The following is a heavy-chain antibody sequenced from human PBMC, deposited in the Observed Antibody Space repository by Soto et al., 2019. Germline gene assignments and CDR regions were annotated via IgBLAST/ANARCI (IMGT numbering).Heavy chain of an antibody. V-gene: IGHV1-2*02. D-gene: IGHD6-13*01. CDR2: INPDTGGT. J-gene: IGHJ4*02. CDR1: GYSFTAYY. Sequence: QVRLLQSGAEVKKSGASGKVSCKASGYSFTAYYIHWVRQAPGHGLEWIGWINPDTGGTDYAHKFEDRVTMNRDTSITTAYLQMTGLQLNDTAVSYCARAVSRDGSSWYRGAYDSWCQGTLGTVSS. CDR3: ARAVSRDGSSWYRGAYDS.